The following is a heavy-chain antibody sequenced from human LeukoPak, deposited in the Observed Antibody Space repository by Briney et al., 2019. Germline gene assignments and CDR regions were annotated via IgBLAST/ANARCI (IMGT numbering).Heavy chain of an antibody. J-gene: IGHJ4*02. CDR3: ARALAYVTSHFDY. CDR2: INPNSGGT. Sequence: ASVKVSCKASGYTFTGYYMHWVRQAPGQGLEWMGWINPNSGGTNYAQKFQGRVTMTRDTSISTAYMELSRLRPDDTAVYYCARALAYVTSHFDYWGQGTLVTVSS. V-gene: IGHV1-2*02. CDR1: GYTFTGYY. D-gene: IGHD1-14*01.